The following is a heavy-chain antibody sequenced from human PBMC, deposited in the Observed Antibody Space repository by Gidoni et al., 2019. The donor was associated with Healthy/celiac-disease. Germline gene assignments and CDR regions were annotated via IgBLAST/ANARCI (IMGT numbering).Heavy chain of an antibody. D-gene: IGHD3-3*01. J-gene: IGHJ4*02. Sequence: SNAWMNWVRQAPGKGLEWVGRIKSKTDGGTTDYAAPVKGRFTISRDDSKNTLYLQMNSLKTEDTAVYYCTAYDFWSGYYTRFDYWGQGTLVTVSS. CDR3: TAYDFWSGYYTRFDY. CDR2: IKSKTDGGTT. CDR1: SNAW. V-gene: IGHV3-15*07.